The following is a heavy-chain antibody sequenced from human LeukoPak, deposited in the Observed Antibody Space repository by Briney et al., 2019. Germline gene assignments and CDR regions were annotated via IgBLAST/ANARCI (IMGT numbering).Heavy chain of an antibody. Sequence: TGGSLRLSCAASGLTFSSYAMSWVRQAPRKRLEWVSAISGSGGSTYYADSVKGRFTISRDNSKNTLYLQMNSLRAEDTAVYYCAKGSDYDSSGYSPYFDYWGQGTLVTVSS. CDR3: AKGSDYDSSGYSPYFDY. D-gene: IGHD3-22*01. V-gene: IGHV3-23*01. J-gene: IGHJ4*02. CDR1: GLTFSSYA. CDR2: ISGSGGST.